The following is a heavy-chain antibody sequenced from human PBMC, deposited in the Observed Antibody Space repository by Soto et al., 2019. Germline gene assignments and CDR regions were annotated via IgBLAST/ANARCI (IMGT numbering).Heavy chain of an antibody. CDR3: ARVGTYSSSSYYFDY. D-gene: IGHD6-6*01. V-gene: IGHV3-11*01. CDR1: GFTFSDYY. Sequence: GGSLRLSCAASGFTFSDYYMSWIRQAPGKGLEWVSYISSSGSTIYYADSVKGRFTISRDNAKNSLYLQMNSLRAEDTAVYYCARVGTYSSSSYYFDYWGQGTLVTVSS. J-gene: IGHJ4*02. CDR2: ISSSGSTI.